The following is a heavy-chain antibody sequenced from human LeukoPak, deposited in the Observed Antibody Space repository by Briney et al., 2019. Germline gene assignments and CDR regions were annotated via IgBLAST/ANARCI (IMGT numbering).Heavy chain of an antibody. CDR3: ATLAPTRYSSGWYLSRFDC. Sequence: ASVKVSCKVSGYTLTELSMHWVRQAPGKGLEWMGGFDPEDGGTIYAQRFQGRGTTPEDTSTDTAYMELSSLRSEDTAMYYCATLAPTRYSSGWYLSRFDCWGQGTLVTVSS. V-gene: IGHV1-24*01. CDR2: FDPEDGGT. CDR1: GYTLTELS. J-gene: IGHJ4*02. D-gene: IGHD6-19*01.